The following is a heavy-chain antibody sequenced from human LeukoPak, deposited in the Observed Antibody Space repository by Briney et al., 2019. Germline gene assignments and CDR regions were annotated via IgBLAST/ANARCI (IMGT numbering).Heavy chain of an antibody. CDR2: ITWNSGGI. J-gene: IGHJ6*02. CDR3: VKDMRDVSGSLDHQFGMDV. D-gene: IGHD1-1*01. Sequence: PGGSLRLSCAASGFTFDDYTMHWVRQVPGKGLEWVSAITWNSGGIGYADSVRGRFTIARDNAKNSLYLQMDSLRPEDTALYYCVKDMRDVSGSLDHQFGMDVWGQGTTVTVSS. V-gene: IGHV3-9*01. CDR1: GFTFDDYT.